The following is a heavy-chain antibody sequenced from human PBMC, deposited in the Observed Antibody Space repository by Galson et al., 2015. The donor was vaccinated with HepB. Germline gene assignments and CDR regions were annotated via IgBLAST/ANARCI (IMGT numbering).Heavy chain of an antibody. D-gene: IGHD3-22*01. CDR3: ARIMLGITMIVHPDYYFDY. Sequence: QSGAEVKKPGESLKISCKGSGYSFTSYWIGWVRQMPGKGLEWMGIIYPGDSDTRYSPSFQGQVTISADKSISTAYLQWSSLKASDTAMYYCARIMLGITMIVHPDYYFDYWGQGTLVTVSS. CDR2: IYPGDSDT. J-gene: IGHJ4*02. CDR1: GYSFTSYW. V-gene: IGHV5-51*01.